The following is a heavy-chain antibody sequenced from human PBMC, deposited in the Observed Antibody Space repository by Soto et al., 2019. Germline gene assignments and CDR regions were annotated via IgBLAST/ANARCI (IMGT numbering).Heavy chain of an antibody. CDR1: GDSVSSVGFH. CDR2: IYNGGST. Sequence: SSETLSLTCTVSGDSVSSVGFHWAWLRRPPGKGLEWIGYIYNGGSTYYRPSLESRTHMSLDATRNHYSLRLTSVTAADTAVYFCARAPVGLDTISYFDYWGQGKLVTVSS. J-gene: IGHJ4*02. V-gene: IGHV4-30-4*01. CDR3: ARAPVGLDTISYFDY. D-gene: IGHD3-3*01.